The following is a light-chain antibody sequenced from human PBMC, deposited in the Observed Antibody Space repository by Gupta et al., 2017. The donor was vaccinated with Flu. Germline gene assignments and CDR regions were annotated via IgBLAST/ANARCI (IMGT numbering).Light chain of an antibody. CDR3: QQYDYGPHFT. V-gene: IGKV1-33*01. CDR2: DAS. Sequence: ITCQASKDISNYLNWYQQKPGKAPKLLIYDASNLETGVPSRFSGSGSGTHFTLTITSLQPEDIGAYYCQQYDYGPHFTFGPGTKVDVK. CDR1: KDISNY. J-gene: IGKJ3*01.